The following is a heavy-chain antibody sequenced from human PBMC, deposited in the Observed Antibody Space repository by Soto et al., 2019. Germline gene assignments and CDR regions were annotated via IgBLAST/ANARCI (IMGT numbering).Heavy chain of an antibody. CDR3: LVGYCSGGSCQAYYYYGMDV. CDR2: ISGSGGST. D-gene: IGHD2-15*01. V-gene: IGHV3-23*01. CDR1: GFTFNIYA. Sequence: PGGSLRLSCAASGFTFNIYAMSWVRQAPGKGLEWVSAISGSGGSTYYADSVKGRFTISRDNSKNTLYLQMNSLRAEDTAVYYCLVGYCSGGSCQAYYYYGMDVWGQGTTVTVS. J-gene: IGHJ6*02.